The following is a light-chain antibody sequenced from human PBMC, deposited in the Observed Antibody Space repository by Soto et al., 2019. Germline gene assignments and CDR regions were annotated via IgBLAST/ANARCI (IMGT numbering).Light chain of an antibody. Sequence: IVLTQAPGTLSLSRGEIATLSCRASQSVRGSYLAWYHQKPGQPPRHLLYGASSRADGIPDSFSGSGSGTDVTLSISRLEPEDCAVYHGQQCGSSPYTFGQGTKLDLK. V-gene: IGKV3-20*01. J-gene: IGKJ2*01. CDR2: GAS. CDR3: QQCGSSPYT. CDR1: QSVRGSY.